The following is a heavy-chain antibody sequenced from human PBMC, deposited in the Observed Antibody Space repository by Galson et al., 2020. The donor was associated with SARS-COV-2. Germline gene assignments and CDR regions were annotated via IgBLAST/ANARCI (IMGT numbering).Heavy chain of an antibody. CDR3: TREYGSGSYYGTPLDF. CDR1: GFTLGDYA. D-gene: IGHD3-10*01. V-gene: IGHV3-49*04. CDR2: IRRTVFGGTT. J-gene: IGHJ4*02. Sequence: GGSLRLSCTASGFTLGDYALSWVRQAPGKGLERVGLIRRTVFGGTTEYAASMKGRFTIARDDSKSIAYLQMNSLKTEDTAVYFCTREYGSGSYYGTPLDFWGQGTLVTVSS.